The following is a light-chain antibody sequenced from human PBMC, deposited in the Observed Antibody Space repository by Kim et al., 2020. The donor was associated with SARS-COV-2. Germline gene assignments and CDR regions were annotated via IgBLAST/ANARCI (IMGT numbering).Light chain of an antibody. CDR2: GKN. Sequence: AWGKKVRITCQGDSLRSYYATWYQQKPGQAPILVIYGKNNRPSGIPDRFSGSSSGNTASLTITGTQAGDEADYYCNSWDSNDNVVFGGGTQLTVL. CDR1: SLRSYY. CDR3: NSWDSNDNVV. V-gene: IGLV3-19*01. J-gene: IGLJ2*01.